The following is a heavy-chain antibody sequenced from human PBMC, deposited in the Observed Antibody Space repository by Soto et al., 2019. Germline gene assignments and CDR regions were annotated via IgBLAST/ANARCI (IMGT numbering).Heavy chain of an antibody. CDR3: AKGSASGRPYYFDY. CDR1: GFTFSNYV. J-gene: IGHJ4*02. CDR2: ISGSGGYT. Sequence: EVQLLESGGGLVQPGGSLRLSCAASGFTFSNYVMSWVRQAPGKGLEWVSAISGSGGYTYHADSVKGRFTISRDNSKNKLYLQMNSLRAEDTAFYYCAKGSASGRPYYFDYWGQGTLVPVSS. V-gene: IGHV3-23*01. D-gene: IGHD6-6*01.